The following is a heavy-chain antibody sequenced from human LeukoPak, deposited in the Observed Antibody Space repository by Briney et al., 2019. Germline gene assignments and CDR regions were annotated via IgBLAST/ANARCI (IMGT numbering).Heavy chain of an antibody. CDR3: ARGPSFGVVTDAFDI. J-gene: IGHJ3*02. CDR1: GGSISSYY. CDR2: IYSSGST. Sequence: SETLSLTCTVSGGSISSYYWSWIRQPPGKGLECIGYIYSSGSTNHNPSLKSRATISVDTSKNQFSLKLSSVTAADTAVYYCARGPSFGVVTDAFDIWGQGTMVTVSS. D-gene: IGHD3-3*01. V-gene: IGHV4-59*08.